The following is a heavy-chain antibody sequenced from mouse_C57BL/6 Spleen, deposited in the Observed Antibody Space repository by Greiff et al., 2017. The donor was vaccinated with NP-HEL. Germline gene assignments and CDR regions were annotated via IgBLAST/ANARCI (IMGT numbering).Heavy chain of an antibody. J-gene: IGHJ3*01. Sequence: QVQLKESGAELVKPGASVKISCKASGYAFSSYWMNWVKQRPGKGLEWIGQIYPGDGDTNYNGKFKGKATLTADKSSSTAYMQLSSLTSEDSAVYFCARGAYGSSYWFAYWGQGTLVTVSA. CDR1: GYAFSSYW. V-gene: IGHV1-80*01. D-gene: IGHD1-1*01. CDR2: IYPGDGDT. CDR3: ARGAYGSSYWFAY.